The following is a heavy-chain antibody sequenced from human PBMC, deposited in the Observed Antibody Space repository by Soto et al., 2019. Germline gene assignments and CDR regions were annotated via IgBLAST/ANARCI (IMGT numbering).Heavy chain of an antibody. V-gene: IGHV1-69*08. J-gene: IGHJ6*02. CDR3: ARRRYCGYDCYHKHYYGMDV. CDR2: IITVIGTT. Sequence: QVQLVQSGAELKKTGSSVKVSCRASGDTFSSYAVNWVRQAPGRGLEWMGRIITVIGTTDYAQKFKGRITVTAEKPTNTVYMELGSLRSKDTAVYYCARRRYCGYDCYHKHYYGMDVWGQGTTVTVAS. CDR1: GDTFSSYA. D-gene: IGHD2-21*01.